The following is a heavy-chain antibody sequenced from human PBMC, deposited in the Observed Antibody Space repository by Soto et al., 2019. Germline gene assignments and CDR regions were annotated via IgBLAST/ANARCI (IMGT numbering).Heavy chain of an antibody. Sequence: EVQLVESGGDLVQPGGSLRLSCVASGFIFSNYWMSWVRQAPGKGLEWVANINQDGSEKYYVDSVKGRFTISRDNAKNSLYLQMSSLRAEDTAVYYCVRDTFTHGLADYYYGLDVWGPGTTVTVSS. J-gene: IGHJ6*02. CDR2: INQDGSEK. CDR3: VRDTFTHGLADYYYGLDV. D-gene: IGHD2-8*01. V-gene: IGHV3-7*03. CDR1: GFIFSNYW.